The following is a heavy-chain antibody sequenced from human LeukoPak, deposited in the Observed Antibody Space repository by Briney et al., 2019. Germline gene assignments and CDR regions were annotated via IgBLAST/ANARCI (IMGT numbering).Heavy chain of an antibody. J-gene: IGHJ5*01. D-gene: IGHD3-16*01. CDR2: ISYSSTYI. CDR1: GFTFSSYS. V-gene: IGHV3-21*06. Sequence: GGSLRLSCAASGFTFSSYSMNWVRQAPGKGLEWVSSISYSSTYIYYADSVKGRFTISRDNAKSSLFLEMNSLRVEDTAVYYCTSAYTSSWFDSWGQGALVTVSS. CDR3: TSAYTSSWFDS.